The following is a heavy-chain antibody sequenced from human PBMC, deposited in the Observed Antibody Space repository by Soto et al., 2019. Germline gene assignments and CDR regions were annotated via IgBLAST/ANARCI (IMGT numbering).Heavy chain of an antibody. J-gene: IGHJ4*02. V-gene: IGHV3-23*01. Sequence: PGGSLRLSCGTSGFTFANFGMGWVRQAPGKGLYWVSGISSSGRRTYYADSVKGRFTISRDNSKNTLYLQMDSLRGDDTAVYYCAKVAKFGVVVEYFDSWGPGALVTVSS. CDR1: GFTFANFG. CDR3: AKVAKFGVVVEYFDS. D-gene: IGHD3-3*01. CDR2: ISSSGRRT.